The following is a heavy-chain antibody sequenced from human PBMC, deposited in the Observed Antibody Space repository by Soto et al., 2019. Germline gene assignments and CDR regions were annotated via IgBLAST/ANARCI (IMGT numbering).Heavy chain of an antibody. D-gene: IGHD4-17*01. CDR1: GGSIRSYY. V-gene: IGHV4-59*01. CDR2: IYYSGST. J-gene: IGHJ4*02. Sequence: QVQLQESGPGLVKPSETLSLTCTVSGGSIRSYYWRWIRQSPGKGLEWIGSIYYSGSTNYNPSLKSRVTISVDTSKNQFSLKVSSVTAADTAVYYCARGYGAYVSDYWGQGTLVTVSS. CDR3: ARGYGAYVSDY.